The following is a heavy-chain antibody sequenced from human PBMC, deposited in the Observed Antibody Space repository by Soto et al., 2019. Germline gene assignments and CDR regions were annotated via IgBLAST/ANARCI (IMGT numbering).Heavy chain of an antibody. CDR2: INPTSGGT. D-gene: IGHD4-17*01. CDR3: ARDPDYGDYWGYFFDS. CDR1: GYTFAAYY. Sequence: QVQLVQSGAEVKKPGASVKVSCKTSGYTFAAYYIHWIRQAPGQGLEWMGWINPTSGGTVYAQNFHDRVTMTRDTSISTAYMELRRLNSDDTAVYYCARDPDYGDYWGYFFDSWGKGTPVTVSS. J-gene: IGHJ4*02. V-gene: IGHV1-2*02.